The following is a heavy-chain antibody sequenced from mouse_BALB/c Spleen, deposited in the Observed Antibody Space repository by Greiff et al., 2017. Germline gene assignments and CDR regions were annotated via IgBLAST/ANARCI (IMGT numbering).Heavy chain of an antibody. V-gene: IGHV5-17*02. CDR3: ATPYYYGSSYFAY. CDR1: GFTFSSFG. D-gene: IGHD1-1*01. CDR2: ISSGSSTI. J-gene: IGHJ3*01. Sequence: DVKLVESGGGLVQPGGSRKLSCAASGFTFSSFGMHWVRQAPEKGLEWVAYISSGSSTIYYADTVKGRFTISRDNPKNTLFLQMTSLRSEDTAMYYCATPYYYGSSYFAYWGQGTLVTVSA.